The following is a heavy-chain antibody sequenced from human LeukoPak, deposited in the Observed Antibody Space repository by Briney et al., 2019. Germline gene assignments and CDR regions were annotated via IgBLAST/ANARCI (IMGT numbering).Heavy chain of an antibody. CDR3: ARDYRSVRGVATDY. Sequence: GGSLRLSCAASGFTFSSYWMSWVCQAPGKGLEWVGYINVYGSEKFYVDSVKGRFSISRDNAKNSLYLQMNSLRAEDTAVYYCARDYRSVRGVATDYWGQGTLVTVSS. CDR1: GFTFSSYW. J-gene: IGHJ4*02. CDR2: INVYGSEK. V-gene: IGHV3-7*03. D-gene: IGHD3-10*01.